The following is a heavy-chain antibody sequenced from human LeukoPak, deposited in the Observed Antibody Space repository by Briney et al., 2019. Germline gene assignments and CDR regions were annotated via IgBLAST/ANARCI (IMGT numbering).Heavy chain of an antibody. CDR1: GGSISSYY. D-gene: IGHD3-16*01. Sequence: SETLSLTCTVSGGSISSYYWSWIRQPPGKGLEWIGYIYYSGSTNYNPSLKSRVTIPVDTSKNQFSLKLSSVTAADTAVYYCAGDLFELRAFDIWGQGTMVTVSS. CDR3: AGDLFELRAFDI. CDR2: IYYSGST. J-gene: IGHJ3*02. V-gene: IGHV4-59*01.